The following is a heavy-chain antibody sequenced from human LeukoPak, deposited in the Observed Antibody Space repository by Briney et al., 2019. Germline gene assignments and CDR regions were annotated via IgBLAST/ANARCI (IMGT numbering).Heavy chain of an antibody. CDR3: ARAYGSGSYVYGY. CDR1: GGTFSSYA. D-gene: IGHD3-10*01. CDR2: IIPIFGTA. V-gene: IGHV1-69*06. Sequence: SVKASCEASGGTFSSYAISWVRQAPGQGLEWMGGIIPIFGTANYAQKFQGRVTITADKSTSTAYMELSSLRSEDTAVYYCARAYGSGSYVYGYWGQGTLVTVSS. J-gene: IGHJ4*02.